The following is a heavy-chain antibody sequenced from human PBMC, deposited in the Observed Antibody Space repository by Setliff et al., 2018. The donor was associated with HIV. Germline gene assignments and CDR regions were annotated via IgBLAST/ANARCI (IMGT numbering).Heavy chain of an antibody. Sequence: SVKVSCKASGYTFSDYDVAWVRQAPGQGLEWMGGIIPILGIANYAQKFQGRVTITADESTSTAYMELSSLRSEDTAVYYCARDYSPTFYYYDSSGTFDYWGQGTLVTVSS. D-gene: IGHD3-22*01. CDR2: IIPILGIA. CDR3: ARDYSPTFYYYDSSGTFDY. J-gene: IGHJ4*02. V-gene: IGHV1-69*10. CDR1: GYTFSDYD.